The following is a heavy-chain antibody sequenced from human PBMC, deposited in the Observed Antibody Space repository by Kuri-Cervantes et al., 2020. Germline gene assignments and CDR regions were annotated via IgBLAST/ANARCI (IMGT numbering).Heavy chain of an antibody. J-gene: IGHJ6*02. D-gene: IGHD5-12*01. V-gene: IGHV1-3*01. CDR1: GYTFTSYA. CDR3: ARNANVDIVATFYYYYYGMDV. Sequence: ASVKVSCKASGYTFTSYAIHWVRQAPGQRLEWMGWINAGNGDTKYSQNLQGRVTFTRDTSASTAYMDLSSLRSDDTAVYYCARNANVDIVATFYYYYYGMDVWGQGTTVTVSS. CDR2: INAGNGDT.